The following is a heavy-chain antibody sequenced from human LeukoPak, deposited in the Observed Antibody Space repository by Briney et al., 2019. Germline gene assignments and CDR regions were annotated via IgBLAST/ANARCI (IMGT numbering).Heavy chain of an antibody. Sequence: SETLSLTCAVYGGSFSGYYWSWIRQPPGKGLEWIGEINHSGSTNYNPSLKSRVTISVDTSKNQFSLKLSSVTAADTAVYYCARPSSYGARSRWFDPWGQGTLVTVSS. CDR2: INHSGST. J-gene: IGHJ5*02. CDR1: GGSFSGYY. D-gene: IGHD4-17*01. V-gene: IGHV4-34*01. CDR3: ARPSSYGARSRWFDP.